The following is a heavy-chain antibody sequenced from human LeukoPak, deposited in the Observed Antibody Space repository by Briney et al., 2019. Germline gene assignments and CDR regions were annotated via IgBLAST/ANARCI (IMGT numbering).Heavy chain of an antibody. CDR3: ARVIGSYGDSAY. CDR1: GFTFSSYS. CDR2: ISSTSSAI. J-gene: IGHJ4*02. Sequence: GGSLRLSCAASGFTFSSYSMNWVRQAPGKGLEWLSYISSTSSAIYYADSLKGRFTISRDNAKDSLYLQMDSLRAEDTAVYYCARVIGSYGDSAYWGQGTLVTVSS. D-gene: IGHD3-16*01. V-gene: IGHV3-48*04.